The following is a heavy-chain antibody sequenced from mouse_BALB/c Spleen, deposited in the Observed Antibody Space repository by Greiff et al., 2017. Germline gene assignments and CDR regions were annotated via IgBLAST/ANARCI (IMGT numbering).Heavy chain of an antibody. Sequence: VQLVESGPGLVAPSQSLSITCTVSGFSLTGYGVNWVRQPPGKGLEWLGMIWAGGSTNYNSALMSRLSISKDNSKSQVFLKMNSLQTDYTAMYYCARDHQNAMDYWGQGTSVTVSS. J-gene: IGHJ4*01. CDR1: GFSLTGYG. V-gene: IGHV2-9*02. CDR3: ARDHQNAMDY. CDR2: IWAGGST.